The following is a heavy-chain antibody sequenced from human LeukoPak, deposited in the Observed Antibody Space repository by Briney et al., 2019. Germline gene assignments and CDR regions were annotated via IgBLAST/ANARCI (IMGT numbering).Heavy chain of an antibody. Sequence: ASVKVSCKASGYTFTGYYMHWVRQAPGQGLEWMGWIDPNSGGTNYVQKFQGRVTITADKSTSTAYMELSSLRSEDTAVYYCARSDSINWYVDPFDPWGQGSLVTVSS. CDR2: IDPNSGGT. CDR3: ARSDSINWYVDPFDP. D-gene: IGHD6-13*01. CDR1: GYTFTGYY. J-gene: IGHJ5*02. V-gene: IGHV1-2*02.